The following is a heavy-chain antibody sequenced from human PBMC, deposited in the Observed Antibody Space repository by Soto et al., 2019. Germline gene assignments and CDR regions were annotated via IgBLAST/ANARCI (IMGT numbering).Heavy chain of an antibody. Sequence: EVHLLESGGGLDPHGGSLRLSCAASGFTVTSYAMSWVRQAPGKGLEWVSLVSGTGDSTHYANSVRGRFTISRDDSKATLYLQMSGLRAEDTAVYYCAKDNGNYGSGTFSHWGQGTLATVSS. CDR1: GFTVTSYA. CDR3: AKDNGNYGSGTFSH. CDR2: VSGTGDST. D-gene: IGHD3-10*01. J-gene: IGHJ4*02. V-gene: IGHV3-23*01.